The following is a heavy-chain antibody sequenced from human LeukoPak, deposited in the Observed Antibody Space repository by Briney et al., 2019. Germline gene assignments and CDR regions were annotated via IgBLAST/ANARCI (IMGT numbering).Heavy chain of an antibody. D-gene: IGHD5-12*01. CDR1: GASIRSYF. Sequence: SETLSLTCSVSGASIRSYFWSWLRHSPGKGLEWIGYVYDNDISNFNPSLESRVTILVDRSKSQFSLKLRSVTAADTAVYYCARGLVLATDDAFDIWGPGTMVTVSS. CDR3: ARGLVLATDDAFDI. CDR2: VYDNDIS. J-gene: IGHJ3*02. V-gene: IGHV4-59*01.